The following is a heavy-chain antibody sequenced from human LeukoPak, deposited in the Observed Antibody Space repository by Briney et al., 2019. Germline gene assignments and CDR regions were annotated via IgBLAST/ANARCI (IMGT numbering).Heavy chain of an antibody. CDR3: AAHARGPYCSSTSCHFVY. CDR2: IYTSGST. V-gene: IGHV4-4*07. D-gene: IGHD2-2*01. Sequence: PSETLSLTCTVSVGSISSYYWSWLRQPAGKGLEWIGRIYTSGSTNYNPSLKSRVTMSVDTSKNQFSLKLSSVTAADTAVYYCAAHARGPYCSSTSCHFVYWGQGTLVTVSS. CDR1: VGSISSYY. J-gene: IGHJ4*02.